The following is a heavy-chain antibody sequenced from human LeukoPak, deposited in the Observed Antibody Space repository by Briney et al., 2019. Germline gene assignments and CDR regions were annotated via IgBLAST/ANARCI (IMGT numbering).Heavy chain of an antibody. CDR3: AKDVGTTTVVTGFDY. D-gene: IGHD4-23*01. CDR1: GFTFSSYA. V-gene: IGHV3-23*01. J-gene: IGHJ4*02. Sequence: GGSLRLSCAASGFTFSSYAMTWVRQAPGKGLEWVSAISGSGGSTYYADSVKGRFTISRDNSKNTLYLQMNSLRAEDTAVYYCAKDVGTTTVVTGFDYWGQGTLVTVSS. CDR2: ISGSGGST.